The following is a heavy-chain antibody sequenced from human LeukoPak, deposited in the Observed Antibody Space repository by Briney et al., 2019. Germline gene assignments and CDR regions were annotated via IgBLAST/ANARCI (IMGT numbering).Heavy chain of an antibody. CDR3: ARREMATIWVY. CDR1: GYLFTAYW. J-gene: IGHJ4*02. Sequence: GESLKISCRGSGYLFTAYWIGWVRQMPGKGLEWMGIIYPGDSDTRYSPSIQGQVTISADKPISTAYLQWSSLKASDTAMYYCARREMATIWVYWGQETLVTVSS. V-gene: IGHV5-51*01. D-gene: IGHD5-24*01. CDR2: IYPGDSDT.